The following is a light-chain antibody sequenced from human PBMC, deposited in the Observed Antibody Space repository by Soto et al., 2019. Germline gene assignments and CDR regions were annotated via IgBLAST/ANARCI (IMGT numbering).Light chain of an antibody. CDR1: SSDVGGYNY. CDR3: SSYTSSSVV. CDR2: DVS. Sequence: QSVLTQPASVSGSPGQSITISCTGTSSDVGGYNYVSWYQQHPGKAPKLMIYDVSNRPSGVSNRFSGSKSGNTASLTISGLKAEDEADYYCSSYTSSSVVFGGGTKVTVL. V-gene: IGLV2-14*01. J-gene: IGLJ2*01.